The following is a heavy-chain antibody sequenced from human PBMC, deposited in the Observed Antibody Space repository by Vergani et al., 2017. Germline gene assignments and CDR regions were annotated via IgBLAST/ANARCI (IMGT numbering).Heavy chain of an antibody. Sequence: QVQLQQWGGGLLKPSETLSLTCVVNGGSFTSYHWTWIRQSPGEGLEWVGDIDHTGRLDYNPSLKSRLTMSVDKYRNQFSLTLNSVTATDTAIYFCARVNTETNGHLYYYYYMDVWGQGTAVTVS. V-gene: IGHV4-34*01. J-gene: IGHJ6*03. CDR3: ARVNTETNGHLYYYYYMDV. CDR2: IDHTGRL. D-gene: IGHD4-11*01. CDR1: GGSFTSYH.